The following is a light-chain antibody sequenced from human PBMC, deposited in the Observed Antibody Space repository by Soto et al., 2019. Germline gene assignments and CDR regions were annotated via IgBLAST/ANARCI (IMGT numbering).Light chain of an antibody. CDR3: QQYNNWLRGT. Sequence: EIVMTQSPATLSVSPGESATLSCRASQSIGITVAWYQQKPGQAPRLLMYGPSTRVTGIPARFSGSGSGTEFTLTISSLQSKDFAIYYCQQYNNWLRGTFGQGTKLEIK. CDR2: GPS. CDR1: QSIGIT. J-gene: IGKJ2*02. V-gene: IGKV3-15*01.